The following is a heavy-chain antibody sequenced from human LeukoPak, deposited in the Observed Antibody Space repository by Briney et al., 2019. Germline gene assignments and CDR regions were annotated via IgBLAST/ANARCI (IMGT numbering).Heavy chain of an antibody. CDR2: MSASDAGT. Sequence: PGGSLRLSCAAAGFTFRSYAMSWVRQGPGKGLEWVSTMSASDAGTYYADSVKGRFTISRDNSKNTLYLQMNSLRAEDTAVYYCAKDPRLAYDSSGYYFEGAFDIWGQGTMVTVSS. J-gene: IGHJ3*02. CDR1: GFTFRSYA. D-gene: IGHD3-22*01. CDR3: AKDPRLAYDSSGYYFEGAFDI. V-gene: IGHV3-23*01.